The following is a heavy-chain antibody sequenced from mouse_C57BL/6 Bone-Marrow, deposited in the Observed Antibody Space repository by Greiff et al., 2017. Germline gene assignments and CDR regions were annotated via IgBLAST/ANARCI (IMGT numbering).Heavy chain of an antibody. D-gene: IGHD1-2*01. V-gene: IGHV1-64*01. J-gene: IGHJ2*01. CDR1: GYTFTSYW. CDR2: IHPNSGST. Sequence: VQLQQPGAELVKPGASVKLSCKASGYTFTSYWMHWVKQRPEQGLEWIGMIHPNSGSTNYNEKFKSKATLTIDKSSSTAYMHLSSLTSEDSAVYYCARFHYYYSYFGGQGTTPTVSS. CDR3: ARFHYYYSYF.